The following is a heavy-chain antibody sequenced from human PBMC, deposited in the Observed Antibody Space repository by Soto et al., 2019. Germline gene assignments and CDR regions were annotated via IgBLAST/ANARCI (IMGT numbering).Heavy chain of an antibody. J-gene: IGHJ6*02. D-gene: IGHD6-13*01. CDR1: GDSISSSSYY. Sequence: PSETLSLTCTVSGDSISSSSYYWSWIRQHPGKGLEWIGYIHYSGNTRYNPSLKSRLTISVDTSKNQFSLMLSSRTAADTAVYFCARARVPYSSTWYRYDYYGMDIWGQGTTVTVSS. CDR3: ARARVPYSSTWYRYDYYGMDI. CDR2: IHYSGNT. V-gene: IGHV4-31*03.